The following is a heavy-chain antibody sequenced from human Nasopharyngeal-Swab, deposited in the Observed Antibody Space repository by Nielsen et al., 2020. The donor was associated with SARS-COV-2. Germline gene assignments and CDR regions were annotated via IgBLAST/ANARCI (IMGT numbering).Heavy chain of an antibody. J-gene: IGHJ4*02. CDR3: TRRGGGNTWYYFDS. D-gene: IGHD6-13*01. V-gene: IGHV3-23*01. Sequence: GESLKISCAASGFTFSSYAMSWVRQAPGRGLEWVSTMGGGGDSTHYADSVKGGFTVSRDHSKNTLSLQMSSRRAEDTAVYYCTRRGGGNTWYYFDSWGQGTLVTVSS. CDR1: GFTFSSYA. CDR2: MGGGGDST.